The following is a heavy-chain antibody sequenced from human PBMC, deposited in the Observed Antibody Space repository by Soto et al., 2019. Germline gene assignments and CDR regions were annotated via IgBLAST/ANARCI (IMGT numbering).Heavy chain of an antibody. CDR3: ASYSGSYYKHFQH. Sequence: PSETLSLTCAVSGGSISIGGYSWSCIRQPPGKGLEWIGYIYHSGSTYYNPSLKSRVTISVDRSKNQFSLKLSSVTAADTAVYYCASYSGSYYKHFQHWGQGTLVTVSS. CDR2: IYHSGST. D-gene: IGHD1-26*01. J-gene: IGHJ1*01. CDR1: GGSISIGGYS. V-gene: IGHV4-30-2*01.